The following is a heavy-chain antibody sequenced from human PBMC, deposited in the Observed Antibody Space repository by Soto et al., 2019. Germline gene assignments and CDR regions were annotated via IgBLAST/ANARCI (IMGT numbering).Heavy chain of an antibody. CDR3: ARCVAGSGVDL. J-gene: IGHJ5*02. V-gene: IGHV6-1*01. CDR1: GDSVSSNTAA. CDR2: TYYRSNWRH. D-gene: IGHD6-19*01. Sequence: SQTLSLTCAISGDSVSSNTAAWNWIRSSPSRGLEWLGRTYYRSNWRHDYAVSVKSRITVNPDTSKNHLSLQLNSVTPDDTAVYYCARCVAGSGVDLWGQGRLVTV.